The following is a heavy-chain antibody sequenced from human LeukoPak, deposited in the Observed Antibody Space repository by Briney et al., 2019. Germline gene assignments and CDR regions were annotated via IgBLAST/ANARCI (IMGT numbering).Heavy chain of an antibody. D-gene: IGHD5-12*01. V-gene: IGHV3-30*12. CDR3: ARANRPIKKDRFDH. J-gene: IGHJ4*02. CDR1: RFAPLADG. CDR2: IFSDGIRK. Sequence: PGMSLSPSCATSRFAPLADGTGWGSQAPGKGLEWVAIIFSDGIRKYYADSVKGRFTISRDISRSTLYLDMNSLRAEDTAVYYCARANRPIKKDRFDHWGQGTLVTVSS.